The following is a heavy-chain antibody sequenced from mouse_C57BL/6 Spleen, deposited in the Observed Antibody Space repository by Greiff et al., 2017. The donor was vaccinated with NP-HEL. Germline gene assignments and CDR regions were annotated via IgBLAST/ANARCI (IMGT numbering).Heavy chain of an antibody. Sequence: VKLVESGAGLVKPGGSLKLSCAASGFTFSSYAMSWVRQTPETRLEWVAYISIVGDYTDYADTVKGRFTISRDNARNTLYLQMSSLKSEDTAMYYCTRDSYGSSSDYWGQGTTLTVSS. J-gene: IGHJ2*01. D-gene: IGHD1-1*01. V-gene: IGHV5-9-1*02. CDR1: GFTFSSYA. CDR3: TRDSYGSSSDY. CDR2: ISIVGDYT.